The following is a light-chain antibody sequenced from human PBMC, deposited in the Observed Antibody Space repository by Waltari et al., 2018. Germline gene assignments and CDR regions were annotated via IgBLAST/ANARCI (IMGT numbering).Light chain of an antibody. Sequence: QLVLTQPPSASASLGASVKLPCTPSSGHSSFVIAWHQQQPGKGPRYLMTLNTDGGHTKGDGIPDRFSGSTSGAERYLTIASLQSEDEADYFCQTWGTGIVVFGGGTKLTVL. CDR2: LNTDGGH. CDR3: QTWGTGIVV. CDR1: SGHSSFV. J-gene: IGLJ2*01. V-gene: IGLV4-69*01.